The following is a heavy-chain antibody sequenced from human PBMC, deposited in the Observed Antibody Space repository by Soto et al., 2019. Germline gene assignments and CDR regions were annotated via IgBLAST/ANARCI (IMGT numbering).Heavy chain of an antibody. Sequence: LSLACTVSGGSLSSYYWSWIRQPPGKGLEWIGYIYYSGSANYNPSLKSRVTISVDTSKNQFSLKLSSVTAADTAVYYCARDGVYYGSGSLASGFDPWGQGALVTVSS. CDR2: IYYSGSA. J-gene: IGHJ5*02. CDR1: GGSLSSYY. CDR3: ARDGVYYGSGSLASGFDP. V-gene: IGHV4-59*01. D-gene: IGHD3-10*01.